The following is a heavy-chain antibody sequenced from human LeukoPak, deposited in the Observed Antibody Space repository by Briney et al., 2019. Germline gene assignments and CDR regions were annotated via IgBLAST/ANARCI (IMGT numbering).Heavy chain of an antibody. Sequence: GGSLRLSCAASGFTFSSYSLNWVRQAPGKGLEWVSSISSSSSYIYYADSVKGRFTISRDHAKNSLYLQMNSLRAEDTAVYYCARDFTQWLVDPELDYWGQGTLVTVSS. V-gene: IGHV3-21*01. D-gene: IGHD6-19*01. J-gene: IGHJ4*02. CDR1: GFTFSSYS. CDR2: ISSSSSYI. CDR3: ARDFTQWLVDPELDY.